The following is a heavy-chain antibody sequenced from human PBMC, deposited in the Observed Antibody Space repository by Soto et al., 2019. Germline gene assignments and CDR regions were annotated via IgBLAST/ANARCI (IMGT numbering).Heavy chain of an antibody. CDR2: ITAYNGNT. V-gene: IGHV1-18*01. Sequence: QVQLVHSGAEVKKPGASVKVSCKASGYTFTSYGISWVRQAPGQGLEWMGWITAYNGNTNYAQKLQYRVTMTTDTSTSTADMELRSLRSDDTAVYYGARRRGYSNGEFDYWGQGTLVTVSS. CDR1: GYTFTSYG. J-gene: IGHJ4*02. CDR3: ARRRGYSNGEFDY. D-gene: IGHD5-18*01.